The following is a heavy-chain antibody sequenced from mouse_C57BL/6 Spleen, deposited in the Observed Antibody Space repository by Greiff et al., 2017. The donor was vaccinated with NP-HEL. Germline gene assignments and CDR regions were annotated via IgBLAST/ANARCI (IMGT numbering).Heavy chain of an antibody. V-gene: IGHV1-64*01. CDR3: ARRGIEGRDYFDY. Sequence: QVQLQQPGAELVKPGASVKLSCKASGYTFTSYWMHWVKQRPGQGLEWIGMIHPNSGSTNYNEKFKSKATLTVDKSSSTAYMQLSSLTSEDSAVYYGARRGIEGRDYFDYWGQGTTLTVSS. J-gene: IGHJ2*01. CDR1: GYTFTSYW. CDR2: IHPNSGST.